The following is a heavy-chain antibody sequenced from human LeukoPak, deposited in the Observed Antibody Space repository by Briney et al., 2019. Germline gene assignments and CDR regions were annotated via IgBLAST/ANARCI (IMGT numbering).Heavy chain of an antibody. D-gene: IGHD2-15*01. CDR2: INHSGST. CDR3: ARSLHLYCSGGSCYARRGAFDI. CDR1: GGSSSGYY. Sequence: SETLSLTCAVYGGSSSGYYWSWIRQPPGKGLEWIGEINHSGSTNYNPSLKSRVTISVDTSKNQFSLKLSSVTAADTAVYYCARSLHLYCSGGSCYARRGAFDIWGQGTMVTVSS. V-gene: IGHV4-34*01. J-gene: IGHJ3*02.